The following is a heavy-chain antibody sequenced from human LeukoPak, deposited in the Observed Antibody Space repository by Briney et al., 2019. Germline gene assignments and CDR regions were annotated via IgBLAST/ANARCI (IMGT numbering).Heavy chain of an antibody. CDR2: IAVGGGHT. CDR3: AGDHPNYDY. Sequence: SVKVSCKASGFTFNTYSAVQWVRQTPGQRLEWIGWIAVGGGHTNYAQKFQERLTITRDMSTSTAYMELSSLRPEDTAVYYCAGDHPNYDYWGQGTQVTVSS. CDR1: GFTFNTYSA. V-gene: IGHV1-58*01. J-gene: IGHJ4*02. D-gene: IGHD5-24*01.